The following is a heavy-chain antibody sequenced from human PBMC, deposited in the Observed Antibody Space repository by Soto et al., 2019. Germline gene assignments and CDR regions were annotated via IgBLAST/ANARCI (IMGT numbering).Heavy chain of an antibody. D-gene: IGHD3-22*01. CDR3: ARDDYYDSSVEVGAFDI. Sequence: GGSLRLSCAASGFTFSSYGMHWVRQAPGKGLEWVAVIWYDGSNKYYADSVKGRFTISRDNSKNTLYLQMNSLRAEDTAVYYCARDDYYDSSVEVGAFDIWGQGTMVTVSS. J-gene: IGHJ3*02. V-gene: IGHV3-33*01. CDR2: IWYDGSNK. CDR1: GFTFSSYG.